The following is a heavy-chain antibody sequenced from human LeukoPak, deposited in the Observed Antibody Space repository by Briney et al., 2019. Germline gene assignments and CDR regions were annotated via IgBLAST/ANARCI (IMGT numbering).Heavy chain of an antibody. J-gene: IGHJ4*02. Sequence: SETLSLTCTVSGGSISSYYWSWIRQPPGKGLEWIGYIYHSGSTYYNPSLKSRVTISVDRSKNQFSLKLSSVTAADTAVYYCRGRRQRADYWSQGTLVTVSS. D-gene: IGHD3-16*01. CDR2: IYHSGST. V-gene: IGHV4-59*04. CDR1: GGSISSYY. CDR3: RGRRQRADY.